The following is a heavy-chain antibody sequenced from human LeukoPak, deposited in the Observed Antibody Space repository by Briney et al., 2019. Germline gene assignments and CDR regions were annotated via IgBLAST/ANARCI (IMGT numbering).Heavy chain of an antibody. CDR3: AKDSDYYGSGSYYPNY. V-gene: IGHV3-30*18. Sequence: GGSLRLSCAASGFTFSSYGMHWVRQAPGKGLEWVAVISYDGSNKYYADSVKGRFTISRDNSKNTLYLQMNSLRAEDTAVYYCAKDSDYYGSGSYYPNYWGQGTLVTVS. J-gene: IGHJ4*02. CDR2: ISYDGSNK. D-gene: IGHD3-10*01. CDR1: GFTFSSYG.